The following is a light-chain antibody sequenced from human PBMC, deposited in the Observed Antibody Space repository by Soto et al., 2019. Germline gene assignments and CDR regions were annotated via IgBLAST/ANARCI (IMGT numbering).Light chain of an antibody. CDR3: QQYGSSPLT. J-gene: IGKJ1*01. V-gene: IGKV3-11*01. Sequence: DIVLTQSPATLSLSPGERATLSCRASQSVSSYLAWYQQKPGQAPRLLIYDASNRATGIPARFSGSGSGTDFTLTISSLEPEDFAVYYCQQYGSSPLTFGQGTKVDIK. CDR2: DAS. CDR1: QSVSSY.